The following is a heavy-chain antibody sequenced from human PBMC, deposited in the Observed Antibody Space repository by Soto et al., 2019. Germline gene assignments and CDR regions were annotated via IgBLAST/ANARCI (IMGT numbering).Heavy chain of an antibody. D-gene: IGHD4-17*01. CDR1: GGSISSSSYY. V-gene: IGHV4-39*01. CDR2: IYYSGST. Sequence: SETLSLTCTVSGGSISSSSYYWGWIRQPPGKGLEWIGSIYYSGSTYYNPSLKSRVTISVDTSKNQFSLKLSSVTAADTAVYYCASITYGDYAFDYWGQGTLVTVSS. CDR3: ASITYGDYAFDY. J-gene: IGHJ4*02.